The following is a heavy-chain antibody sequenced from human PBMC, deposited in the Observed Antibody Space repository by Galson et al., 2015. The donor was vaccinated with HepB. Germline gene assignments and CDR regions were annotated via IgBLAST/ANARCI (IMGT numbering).Heavy chain of an antibody. J-gene: IGHJ4*02. V-gene: IGHV3-23*01. D-gene: IGHD3-3*01. Sequence: SLRLSCAASGFTFGDYVMSWVRQAPGKGLEWVSAISGSGGSTYYADSVKGRFTISRDNSKNTLYLQMTRLRAEDTAVFYCAKDEFGSLDYWGQGTLVTVSS. CDR2: ISGSGGST. CDR1: GFTFGDYV. CDR3: AKDEFGSLDY.